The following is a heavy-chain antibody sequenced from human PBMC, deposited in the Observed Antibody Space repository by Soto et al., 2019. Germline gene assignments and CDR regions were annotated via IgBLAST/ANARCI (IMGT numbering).Heavy chain of an antibody. CDR3: ARGHYGLDV. CDR2: IFRSETTI. CDR1: GFTFSDHY. V-gene: IGHV3-11*01. Sequence: QVQLVESGGDLVKPGGSLRLSCVGSGFTFSDHYMSWIRQAPGKGLEWVSYIFRSETTIYYADSVRGRFTISRDDAKNSLYIQMNSLRAEDTAVYYCARGHYGLDVWGQGTTVTVSS. J-gene: IGHJ6*02.